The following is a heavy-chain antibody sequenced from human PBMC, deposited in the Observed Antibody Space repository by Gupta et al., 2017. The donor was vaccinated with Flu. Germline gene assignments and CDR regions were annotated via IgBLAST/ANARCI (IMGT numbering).Heavy chain of an antibody. V-gene: IGHV3-7*01. J-gene: IGHJ4*02. Sequence: EVQLVESGGGLVQPGGSLRLSCAASGFSFNNYWMAWVRQAPGKGLEWVANIKEDGSEEYYVDSVKGRFTISRDNAQNSLYLQMNSLRAEDTAVYYCAKHGFHHFTDWGQGALVTVSS. CDR2: IKEDGSEE. D-gene: IGHD1-14*01. CDR3: AKHGFHHFTD. CDR1: GFSFNNYW.